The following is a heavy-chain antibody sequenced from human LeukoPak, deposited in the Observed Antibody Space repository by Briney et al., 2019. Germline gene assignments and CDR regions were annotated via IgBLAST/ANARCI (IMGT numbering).Heavy chain of an antibody. CDR3: ARGPHYEYYYYYGMDV. D-gene: IGHD4-17*01. CDR2: ISSSGSTI. J-gene: IGHJ6*02. Sequence: GGSLRLSCAACVFTFRSYEMNWVRQAPGKGLEWVSYISSSGSTIYYADSVKGRFTISRDNAKNSLYLQMNSLRAEDTAVYYCARGPHYEYYYYYGMDVWGQGTTVTVSS. CDR1: VFTFRSYE. V-gene: IGHV3-48*03.